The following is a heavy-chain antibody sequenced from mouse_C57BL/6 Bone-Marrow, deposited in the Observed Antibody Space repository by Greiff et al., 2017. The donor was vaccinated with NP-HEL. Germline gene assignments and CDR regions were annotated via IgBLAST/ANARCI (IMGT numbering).Heavy chain of an antibody. V-gene: IGHV5-4*03. D-gene: IGHD2-5*01. CDR2: ISDGGSYT. Sequence: EVKVVESGGGLVKPGGSLKLSCAASGFTFSSYAMSWVRQTPEKRLEWVATISDGGSYTYYPDNVKGRFTISRDKAKNNLYLQMSHLKSEDTAMYYCARAYYSIDAMDYWGQGTSVTVSS. CDR1: GFTFSSYA. CDR3: ARAYYSIDAMDY. J-gene: IGHJ4*01.